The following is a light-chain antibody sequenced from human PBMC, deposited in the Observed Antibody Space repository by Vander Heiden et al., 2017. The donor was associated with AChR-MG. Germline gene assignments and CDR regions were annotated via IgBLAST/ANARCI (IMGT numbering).Light chain of an antibody. Sequence: QSALTQPASVSGSPGQSNTISCTGTSSDIGAYNYVSWYQQHPGKAPKLIIYDVTNRPSGVSNRFSGSKSGNTASLTISGLQAEDEADYYCSSYTSSSTLLFGGGTKLTVL. V-gene: IGLV2-14*03. CDR2: DVT. CDR1: SSDIGAYNY. J-gene: IGLJ2*01. CDR3: SSYTSSSTLL.